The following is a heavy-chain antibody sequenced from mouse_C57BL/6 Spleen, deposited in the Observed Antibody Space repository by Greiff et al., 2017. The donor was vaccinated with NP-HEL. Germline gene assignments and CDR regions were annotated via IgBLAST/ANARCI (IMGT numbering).Heavy chain of an antibody. V-gene: IGHV2-6*01. CDR1: GFSLTSYG. CDR2: IWGVGST. Sequence: QVQLKESGPGLVAPSQSLSITCTVSGFSLTSYGVDWVRQSPGKGLEWLGVIWGVGSTNYNSALKSRLSISKDNSKSQVLLKMNRLQPDDTAMYYCASRFLYAMDYWGQGTSVTVSS. CDR3: ASRFLYAMDY. J-gene: IGHJ4*01.